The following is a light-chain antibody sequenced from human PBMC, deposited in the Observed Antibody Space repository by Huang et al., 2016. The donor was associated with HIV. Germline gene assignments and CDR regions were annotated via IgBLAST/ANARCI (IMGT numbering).Light chain of an antibody. CDR3: QQCSSTPLFT. Sequence: DIEMTQSPPSLSASVGDRVTITCRASQNISNYLNWYQHKPGKVPKPQSSGASTLHSGVPSRFSGSGSGTHFTLTITSLQPEDFAIYYCQQCSSTPLFTFGPGTKVDMK. CDR2: GAS. V-gene: IGKV1-39*01. J-gene: IGKJ3*01. CDR1: QNISNY.